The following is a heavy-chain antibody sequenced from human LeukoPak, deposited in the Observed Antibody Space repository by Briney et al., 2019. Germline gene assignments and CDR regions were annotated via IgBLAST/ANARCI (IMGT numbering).Heavy chain of an antibody. D-gene: IGHD1-26*01. Sequence: GGSLRLPCAASGFTFSSYGMHWIRQAPGKGLQWVAVISYDGNNKYYADSVKGRFTISRDNSKNTLYVQMNSLRVEDTAVYYCAKDRDILGASYYFDYWGQGTLVTVSS. CDR2: ISYDGNNK. CDR3: AKDRDILGASYYFDY. J-gene: IGHJ4*02. CDR1: GFTFSSYG. V-gene: IGHV3-30*18.